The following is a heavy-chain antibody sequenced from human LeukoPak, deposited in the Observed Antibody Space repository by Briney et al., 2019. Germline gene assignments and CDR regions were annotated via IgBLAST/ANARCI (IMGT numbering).Heavy chain of an antibody. CDR3: AKDIVGGGDDY. J-gene: IGHJ4*02. CDR1: GFTFSSYS. V-gene: IGHV3-7*01. D-gene: IGHD2-21*02. CDR2: INEDGSKK. Sequence: PGGPLRLSCAASGFTFSSYSMNWVRQAPGKGLEWVGNINEDGSKKNYVDSVKGRFSISRDNAKNSVYLQMNSLRDDDTAVYYCAKDIVGGGDDYWGQGTLVTVSS.